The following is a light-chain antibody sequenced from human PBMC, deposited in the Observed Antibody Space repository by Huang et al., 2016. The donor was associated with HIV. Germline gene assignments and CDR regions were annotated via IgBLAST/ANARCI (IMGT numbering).Light chain of an antibody. J-gene: IGKJ1*01. CDR2: GGS. Sequence: EIVMTQSPATLSLSPGERATLSCRASQRIGTNLALYQQNPGQAPRLRIYGGSTRASGVPDRFSGSGSGTEVTLTIYSLQAEDFAVYYCQQYQVWPPATFGQGTRVEIK. CDR3: QQYQVWPPAT. CDR1: QRIGTN. V-gene: IGKV3-15*01.